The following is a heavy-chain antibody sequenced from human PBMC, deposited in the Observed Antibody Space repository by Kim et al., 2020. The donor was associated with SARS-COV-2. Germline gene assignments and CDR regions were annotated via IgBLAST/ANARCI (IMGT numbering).Heavy chain of an antibody. D-gene: IGHD1-1*01. CDR3: ARDTTGTTVFDY. Sequence: NYAQKRQGRVTMTTDTSTGTAYMELRSLRSDDTAVYYCARDTTGTTVFDYWGQGTLVTVSS. V-gene: IGHV1-18*01. J-gene: IGHJ4*02.